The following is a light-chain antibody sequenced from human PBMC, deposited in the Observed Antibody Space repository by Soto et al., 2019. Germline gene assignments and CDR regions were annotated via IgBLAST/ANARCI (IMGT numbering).Light chain of an antibody. CDR1: SSDVGGYNF. V-gene: IGLV2-8*01. CDR2: ELN. J-gene: IGLJ1*01. Sequence: QSVLTQPPSASGSPGQSVTISCTGTSSDVGGYNFVSWYQQHPGKAPKLMIYELNKRPSGVPDRFSGSKSGNTASLTVSGLQTEDEADYYCSSYAGSNSYVFGTGTKLTVL. CDR3: SSYAGSNSYV.